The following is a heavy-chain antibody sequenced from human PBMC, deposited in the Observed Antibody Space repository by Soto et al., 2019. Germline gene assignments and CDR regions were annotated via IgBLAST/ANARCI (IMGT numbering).Heavy chain of an antibody. D-gene: IGHD5-12*01. Sequence: QVQLQQWGAGLLKPSETLSLTCAVYGGSFSGYYWSWIRQPPGKGLEWIGEINHSGSTNYNPSLKSRVTISEDTSKNQLSLKMSSVTAADTAVYYCARGDGYNYFWYFDLWGRGTLVTVSS. CDR1: GGSFSGYY. J-gene: IGHJ2*01. V-gene: IGHV4-34*01. CDR2: INHSGST. CDR3: ARGDGYNYFWYFDL.